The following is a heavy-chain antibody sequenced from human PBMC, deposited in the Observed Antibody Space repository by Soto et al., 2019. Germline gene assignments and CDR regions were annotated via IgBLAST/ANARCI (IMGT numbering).Heavy chain of an antibody. V-gene: IGHV3-23*01. CDR2: ISGSGGST. J-gene: IGHJ4*02. CDR3: AKRGGSSHFDY. D-gene: IGHD6-6*01. CDR1: GFTFCRYS. Sequence: SLRLSCAASGFTFCRYSMSWVRQAPGKGLEWVSAISGSGGSTYYADSVKGRFTISRDNSKNTLYLQMNSLRAEDTAVYYCAKRGGSSHFDYWGQGTLVTVS.